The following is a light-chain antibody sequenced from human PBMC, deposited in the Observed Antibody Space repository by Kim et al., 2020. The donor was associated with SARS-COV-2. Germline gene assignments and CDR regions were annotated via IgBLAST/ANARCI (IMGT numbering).Light chain of an antibody. Sequence: EIVMTQSPDSLAVSLGERATINCKSSQSVLYSSNNKNYLTWYQQKPGQPPKLLIYWASTRESGVPDRFSGSGSGTDFTLTISSLQAEDVAVYYCQQYYSTSYSFGQGTKLEI. J-gene: IGKJ2*03. CDR2: WAS. CDR3: QQYYSTSYS. V-gene: IGKV4-1*01. CDR1: QSVLYSSNNKNY.